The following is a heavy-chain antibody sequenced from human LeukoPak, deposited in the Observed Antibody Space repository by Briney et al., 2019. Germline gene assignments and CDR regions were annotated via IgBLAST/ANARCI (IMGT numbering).Heavy chain of an antibody. J-gene: IGHJ4*02. CDR2: ISSSSSTI. Sequence: AGGSLRLSCAASGFTYSSYSMNWVRQAPGKGLEWVSYISSSSSTIYYADSVKGRFTISRDNAKNSLYLQMNSLRAEDTAVYYCAREPFDWLFQIDYWGQGTLVTVSS. CDR1: GFTYSSYS. V-gene: IGHV3-48*01. D-gene: IGHD3-9*01. CDR3: AREPFDWLFQIDY.